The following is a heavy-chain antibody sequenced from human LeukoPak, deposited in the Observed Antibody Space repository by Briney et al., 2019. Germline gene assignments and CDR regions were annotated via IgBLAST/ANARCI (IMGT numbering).Heavy chain of an antibody. CDR1: GGTFSSYV. D-gene: IGHD3-10*01. Sequence: ASVKVSCKASGGTFSSYVISWVRQAPGQGLEWMGRIIPILGIANYAQKFQGRVTITADKSTSTAYMELSSLRSEDTAVYYCAREGYYGSGSYYRGDAFDIWGQGTMVTVSS. J-gene: IGHJ3*02. V-gene: IGHV1-69*04. CDR3: AREGYYGSGSYYRGDAFDI. CDR2: IIPILGIA.